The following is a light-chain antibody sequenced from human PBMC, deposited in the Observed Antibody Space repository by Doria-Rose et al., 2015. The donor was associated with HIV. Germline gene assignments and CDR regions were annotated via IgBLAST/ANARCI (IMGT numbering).Light chain of an antibody. J-gene: IGLJ2*01. CDR3: SSYTSSSTYVI. Sequence: LTQPASVSGFPGQSITISCTGTSSDIGGYDYVSWYQQHPGKAPKLIIYDVTNRPSGVSNRFSGSKSGNTASLTISGLQTEDETDYYCSSYTSSSTYVIFGGGTELTVL. V-gene: IGLV2-14*03. CDR2: DVT. CDR1: SSDIGGYDY.